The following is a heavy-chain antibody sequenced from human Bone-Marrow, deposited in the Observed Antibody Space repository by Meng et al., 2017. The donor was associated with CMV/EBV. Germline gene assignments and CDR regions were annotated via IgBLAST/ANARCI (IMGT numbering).Heavy chain of an antibody. V-gene: IGHV1-69*10. CDR2: IIPILGIA. CDR3: ARGSAALDC. J-gene: IGHJ4*02. Sequence: SVKVSCKASGGTFSSYAISWVRQAPGQGLEWMGGIIPILGIANYAQKFQGRVTMTTDTSTGTAYMEVRSLRSDDTAVYYCARGSAALDCWGQGTLVTVSS. D-gene: IGHD6-25*01. CDR1: GGTFSSYA.